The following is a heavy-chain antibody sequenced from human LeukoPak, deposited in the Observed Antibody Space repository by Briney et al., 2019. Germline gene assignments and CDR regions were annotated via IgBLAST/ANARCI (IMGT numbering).Heavy chain of an antibody. V-gene: IGHV1-2*02. CDR1: GYTFTCYY. D-gene: IGHD5-12*01. CDR3: ARDSYSGYEGFDY. CDR2: INPNSGGT. J-gene: IGHJ4*02. Sequence: ASVKVSCKSSGYTFTCYYMHWVRQPAGQGLEWMGWINPNSGGTNYAQKFQGRVTMTRDTSISTAYMELSRLRSDDTAVYYCARDSYSGYEGFDYWGQGTLVTVSS.